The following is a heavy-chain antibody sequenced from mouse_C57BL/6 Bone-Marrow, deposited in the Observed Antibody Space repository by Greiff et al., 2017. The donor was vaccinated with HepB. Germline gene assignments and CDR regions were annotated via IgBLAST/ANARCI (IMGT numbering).Heavy chain of an antibody. J-gene: IGHJ3*01. D-gene: IGHD3-3*01. CDR1: GYTFTNYW. Sequence: QVQLKQSGAELVRPGTSVKMSCKASGYTFTNYWIGWAKQRPGHGLEWIGDIYPGGGYTNYNEKFKGKATLTADKSSSTAYMQFSSLTSEDSAIYYCARQGRDGTFAYWGQGTLVTVSA. CDR3: ARQGRDGTFAY. V-gene: IGHV1-63*01. CDR2: IYPGGGYT.